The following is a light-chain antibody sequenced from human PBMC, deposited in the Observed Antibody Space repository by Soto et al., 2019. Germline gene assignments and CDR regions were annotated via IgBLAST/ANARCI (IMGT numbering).Light chain of an antibody. CDR2: WAS. V-gene: IGKV4-1*01. Sequence: DIVMTQSPDSLAASLGERAIIKCTSSRTVFSSAKRKNFLAWYQQKPGQPPKLLIYWASTRESGVPDRFIGSGFGKEFTLTISSLQPEDVAVYYCQQYYSSPFTFGPGTKVDIK. CDR1: RTVFSSAKRKNF. J-gene: IGKJ3*01. CDR3: QQYYSSPFT.